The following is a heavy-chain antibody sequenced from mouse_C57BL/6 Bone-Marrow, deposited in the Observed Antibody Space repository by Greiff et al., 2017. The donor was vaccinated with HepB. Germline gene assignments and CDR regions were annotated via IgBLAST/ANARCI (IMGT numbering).Heavy chain of an antibody. CDR3: ASKWLLRERYYYAMDY. V-gene: IGHV1-72*01. CDR1: GYTLTSYW. Sequence: VQLQQPGAELVKPGASVKLSCKASGYTLTSYWMHWVKQRPGRGLEWIGRIDPNSGGTKYNEKFKSKATLTVDKPSSTAYMQLSSLTSEDSAVYYCASKWLLRERYYYAMDYCGQGTSVTVSS. J-gene: IGHJ4*01. CDR2: IDPNSGGT. D-gene: IGHD2-3*01.